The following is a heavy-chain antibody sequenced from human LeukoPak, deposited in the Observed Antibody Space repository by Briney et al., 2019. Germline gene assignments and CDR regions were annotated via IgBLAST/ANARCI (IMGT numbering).Heavy chain of an antibody. J-gene: IGHJ4*02. CDR3: ARAPVIDYFGSGSYFDY. D-gene: IGHD3-10*01. Sequence: GGSLRLSCAASGFTFSRYIFNWVRRAPGKGLEWVSYISSSGSTIHYADSVKGRFTISRDNAKNSLYLQMNSLRDEDTAVYYCARAPVIDYFGSGSYFDYWGQGTLVTVSS. CDR2: ISSSGSTI. CDR1: GFTFSRYI. V-gene: IGHV3-48*02.